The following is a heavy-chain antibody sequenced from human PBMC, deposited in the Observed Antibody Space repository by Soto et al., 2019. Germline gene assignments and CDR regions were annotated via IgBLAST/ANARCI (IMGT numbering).Heavy chain of an antibody. V-gene: IGHV3-30*18. CDR3: AKDRAIAAAGIFDY. CDR2: ISYDGSNK. CDR1: GFTFSSYG. J-gene: IGHJ4*02. D-gene: IGHD6-13*01. Sequence: GGSLRLSCAASGFTFSSYGMHWVRQAPGKGLEWVAVISYDGSNKYYADSVKGRFTISRDNSKNTLYLQMNSLRAEDTAVYYCAKDRAIAAAGIFDYWGQGTLVTVSS.